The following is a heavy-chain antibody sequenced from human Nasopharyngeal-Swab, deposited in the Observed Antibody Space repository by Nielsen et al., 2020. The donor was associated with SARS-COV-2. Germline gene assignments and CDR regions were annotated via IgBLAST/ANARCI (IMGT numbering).Heavy chain of an antibody. CDR3: ASRIRPYYGSGSYSYHYGMDV. Sequence: ASVKVSCKASGYTFTSYYMHWVRQAPGQGLEWMGIINPSGGSTSYAQKFQGRVTMTRDTSTSTVYMELSSLRSEDTVVYYCASRIRPYYGSGSYSYHYGMDVWGQGTTVTVSS. CDR1: GYTFTSYY. J-gene: IGHJ6*02. D-gene: IGHD3-10*01. CDR2: INPSGGST. V-gene: IGHV1-46*01.